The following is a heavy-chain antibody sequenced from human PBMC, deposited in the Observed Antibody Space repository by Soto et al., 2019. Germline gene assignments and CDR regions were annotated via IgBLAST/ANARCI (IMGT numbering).Heavy chain of an antibody. D-gene: IGHD3-22*01. V-gene: IGHV3-11*06. CDR2: ISGSRKYT. CDR1: GFTFSDYY. CDR3: ARGHNYEVGGYQYFDY. Sequence: GVSRRLSWGLSGFTFSDYYMTGIRQAPGSGLEWVSFISGSRKYTHYAYSVTGRFTISRYNAKNSLYLQLDSLSVEDTAVYFCARGHNYEVGGYQYFDYWGPGSLVT. J-gene: IGHJ4*01.